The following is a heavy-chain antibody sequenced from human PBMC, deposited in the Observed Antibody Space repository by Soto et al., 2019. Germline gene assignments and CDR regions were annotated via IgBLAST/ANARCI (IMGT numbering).Heavy chain of an antibody. CDR2: ISYDGSNK. V-gene: IGHV3-30*18. CDR1: GFTFSNFW. Sequence: VRLVESGGGLVQPGGSLRLSCVASGFTFSNFWMSWVRQAPGKGLEWVAVISYDGSNKYYADSVKGRFTISRDNSKNTLYLQMNSLRAEDTAVYYCAKDRGYSGYDYGGIDYWGQGTLVTVSS. CDR3: AKDRGYSGYDYGGIDY. J-gene: IGHJ4*02. D-gene: IGHD5-12*01.